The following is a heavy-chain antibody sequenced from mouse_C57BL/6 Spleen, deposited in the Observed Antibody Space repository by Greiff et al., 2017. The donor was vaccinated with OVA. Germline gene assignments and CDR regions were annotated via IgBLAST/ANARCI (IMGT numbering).Heavy chain of an antibody. D-gene: IGHD2-3*01. CDR3: ARFYDGYYVGAMDY. V-gene: IGHV1-64*01. Sequence: QVQLQQPGAELVKPGASVKLSCKASGYTFTSYWMHWVKQRPGQGLEWIGMIHPNSGSTNYNEKFKSKATLTVDKSSSTAYMQLSSLTSEDSAVYYCARFYDGYYVGAMDYWGQGTSVTVSS. J-gene: IGHJ4*01. CDR1: GYTFTSYW. CDR2: IHPNSGST.